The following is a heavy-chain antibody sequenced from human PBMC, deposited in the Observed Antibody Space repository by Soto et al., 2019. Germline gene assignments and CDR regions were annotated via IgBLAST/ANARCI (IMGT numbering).Heavy chain of an antibody. Sequence: EVQLVESGGDLVQPGGSLRLSCTAYGFTFSNYWVHWVRQAPGKGPVWVSRINTDGTTTTYADSVKGRFTISRDNAKNTVYLQMNSLRAEDTAVYYSAVPPCFDGYCDYDYWGQGTLVTVSS. V-gene: IGHV3-74*01. CDR1: GFTFSNYW. CDR2: INTDGTTT. D-gene: IGHD2-21*02. J-gene: IGHJ4*02. CDR3: AVPPCFDGYCDYDY.